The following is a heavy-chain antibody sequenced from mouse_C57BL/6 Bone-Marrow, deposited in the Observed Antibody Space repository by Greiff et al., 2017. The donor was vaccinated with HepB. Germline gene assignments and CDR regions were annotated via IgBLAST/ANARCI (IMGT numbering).Heavy chain of an antibody. CDR3: AREHYYGSSYYFDY. CDR1: GYTFTSYW. J-gene: IGHJ2*01. D-gene: IGHD1-1*01. CDR2: IDPSDSYT. V-gene: IGHV1-69*01. Sequence: VQLQQPGAELVMPGASVKLSCKASGYTFTSYWMHWVKQRPGQGLEWIGEIDPSDSYTNYNQKFKGKSTLTVDKSSSTAYMQLSSLTSEDSAVYYCAREHYYGSSYYFDYWGQGTTLTVSS.